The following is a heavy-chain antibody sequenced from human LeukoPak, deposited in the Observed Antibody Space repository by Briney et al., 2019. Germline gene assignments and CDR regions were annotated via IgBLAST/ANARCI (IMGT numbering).Heavy chain of an antibody. CDR2: IIPIFGTA. D-gene: IGHD6-6*01. CDR1: GGTFSSYA. Sequence: SVKVSGMASGGTFSSYAISWVRQAPGQGLEWMGGIIPIFGTANYAQKFQGRVTITADESTSTAYMELSSLRSEDTAVYYCAREVVEQLVDDLFDYWGQGTLVTVSS. J-gene: IGHJ4*02. V-gene: IGHV1-69*13. CDR3: AREVVEQLVDDLFDY.